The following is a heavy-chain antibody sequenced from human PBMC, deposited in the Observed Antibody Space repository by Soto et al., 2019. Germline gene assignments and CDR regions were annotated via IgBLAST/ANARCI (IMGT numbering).Heavy chain of an antibody. V-gene: IGHV4-34*01. CDR2: IYHSGRS. CDR1: GGSFSGYY. D-gene: IGHD3-9*01. Sequence: PSETLSLTCAGYGGSFSGYYWSWIRQPPGKGLEWIGYIYHSGRSYYKPSLKSRVTISVDTSKNQFSLKLSSVTAADTAVYYCARGGYYDIVIGDTAPTAFDTWGQQSVLTISS. CDR3: ARGGYYDIVIGDTAPTAFDT. J-gene: IGHJ4*03.